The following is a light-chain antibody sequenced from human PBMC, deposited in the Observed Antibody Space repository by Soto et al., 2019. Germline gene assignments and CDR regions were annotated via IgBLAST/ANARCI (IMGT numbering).Light chain of an antibody. CDR3: SSYTITSSHV. V-gene: IGLV2-14*01. CDR2: EVT. Sequence: QCSLTQPASVSGSRGQSITISCTGTISDVGGYDFVSWYRQYPGQAPKILIYEVTHRPSGVPDRFSGSTSGNTASLTISGLQADDEADYYRSSYTITSSHVFGPGTKVTVL. J-gene: IGLJ1*01. CDR1: ISDVGGYDF.